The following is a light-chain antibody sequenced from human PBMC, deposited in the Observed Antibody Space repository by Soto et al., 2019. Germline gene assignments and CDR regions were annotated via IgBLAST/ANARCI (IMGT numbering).Light chain of an antibody. Sequence: EIVLTQSPATLSLSPGERATLSCRASLNVNSYLAWYQQKPGQAPRLLIYDASNRAAGVPARFSGSGSGTDFTLTISSLEPEDFAIYYCQQRQYWPPITFGQGTRVDIK. CDR3: QQRQYWPPIT. J-gene: IGKJ5*01. V-gene: IGKV3-11*01. CDR1: LNVNSY. CDR2: DAS.